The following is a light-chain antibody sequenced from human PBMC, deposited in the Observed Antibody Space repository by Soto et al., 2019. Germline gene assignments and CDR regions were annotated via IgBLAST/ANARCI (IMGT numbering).Light chain of an antibody. CDR3: QQYDRYPVT. J-gene: IGKJ4*01. CDR2: KSS. V-gene: IGKV1-5*03. Sequence: DSQMTQSPSTLAASVGDRVTITCRASQSVSTWLAWYQQKPGKPPKLLIYKSSILQSGVSSRFSGSGSGTDFTLTISGLQPDHFATYYCQQYDRYPVTFGGGTKVEVK. CDR1: QSVSTW.